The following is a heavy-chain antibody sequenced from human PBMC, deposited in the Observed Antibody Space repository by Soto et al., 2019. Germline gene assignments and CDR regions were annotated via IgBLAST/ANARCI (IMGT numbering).Heavy chain of an antibody. V-gene: IGHV3-21*01. Sequence: GGSLRLSCAASGFTFSSYSMNWVRQAPGKGLEWVSSISSSSSYIYYADSVKGRFTISRDNAKNSLYLQMNSLRAEDTAVYCCARDRETGDAFDIWGQGTMVTVSS. CDR1: GFTFSSYS. CDR3: ARDRETGDAFDI. J-gene: IGHJ3*02. D-gene: IGHD3-9*01. CDR2: ISSSSSYI.